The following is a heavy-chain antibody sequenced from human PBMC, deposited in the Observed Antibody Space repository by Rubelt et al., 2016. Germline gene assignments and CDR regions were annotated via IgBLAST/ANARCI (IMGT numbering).Heavy chain of an antibody. CDR3: ARVDGTMIVVS. J-gene: IGHJ5*02. V-gene: IGHV4-34*01. D-gene: IGHD3-22*01. CDR2: IKHSGST. CDR1: GGSFSGYY. Sequence: QVQLQQWGAGLLKPSETLSLTCAVYGGSFSGYYWSWIRQPPGKGLEWIGEIKHSGSTNSNPSLKSRDTISVATAKNQFSLKLGSVTAADTAVYYCARVDGTMIVVSWGQGTLVTVSS.